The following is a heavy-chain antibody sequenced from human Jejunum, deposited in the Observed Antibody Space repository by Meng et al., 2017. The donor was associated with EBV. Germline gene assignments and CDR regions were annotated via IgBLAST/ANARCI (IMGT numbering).Heavy chain of an antibody. D-gene: IGHD1-14*01. J-gene: IGHJ4*02. Sequence: PGGSSSVSCEPCGFSFSGYTMEWVLQAPGKGLVWVSLIDSDGSNTNYADSVKGRFTISRDNAKNTLYLQMNSLRPEDTAVYYCARGNHGPDYWGQATLVTVSS. CDR1: GFSFSGYT. V-gene: IGHV3-74*01. CDR2: IDSDGSNT. CDR3: ARGNHGPDY.